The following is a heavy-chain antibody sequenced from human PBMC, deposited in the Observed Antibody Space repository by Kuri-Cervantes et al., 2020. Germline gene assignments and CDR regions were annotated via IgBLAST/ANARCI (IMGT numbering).Heavy chain of an antibody. J-gene: IGHJ4*02. V-gene: IGHV3-9*01. Sequence: GGSLRLSCAASGFTFSSYAMHWVRQAPGKGLEWVSGIGWNSGSIGYADSVKGRFTISRDNAKNSLHLQMNSLRAEDTAVYYCAKDQSGYWGQGTLVTVSS. CDR3: AKDQSGY. CDR1: GFTFSSYA. CDR2: IGWNSGSI.